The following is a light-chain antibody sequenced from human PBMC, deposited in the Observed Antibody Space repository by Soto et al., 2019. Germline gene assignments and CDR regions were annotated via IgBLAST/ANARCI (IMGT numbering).Light chain of an antibody. J-gene: IGLJ2*01. CDR2: DNN. CDR3: GTWDSSLSAGV. V-gene: IGLV1-51*01. CDR1: SSNIGNNY. Sequence: SVLTQPPSVSAAPGQKVTIACSGSSSNIGNNYVSWYQQLPGTAPKLVIYDNNKRPSGIPDRFSGSKSDTSATLAITGLQTGDEADYYCGTWDSSLSAGVFGGGTKLTVL.